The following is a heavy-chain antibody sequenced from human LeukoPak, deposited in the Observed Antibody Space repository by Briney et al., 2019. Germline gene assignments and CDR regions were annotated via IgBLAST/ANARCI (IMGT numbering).Heavy chain of an antibody. Sequence: ASLKVSCKASGYMFTDYYLHWVRQASGQGLEWMGWINPHSGGADLAPKFQGRVTMTRDTSINTTYMELTSLISDDTAVYYCARETYFDTTGHYGWFDPWGQGTLVTVSS. CDR3: ARETYFDTTGHYGWFDP. J-gene: IGHJ5*02. D-gene: IGHD3-22*01. V-gene: IGHV1-2*02. CDR1: GYMFTDYY. CDR2: INPHSGGA.